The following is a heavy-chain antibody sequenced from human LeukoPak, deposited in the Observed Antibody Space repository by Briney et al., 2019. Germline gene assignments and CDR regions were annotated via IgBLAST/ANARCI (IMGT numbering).Heavy chain of an antibody. CDR2: ISAYKGFT. Sequence: ASVKVSCKTSGYTFNSFGIAWLRQAPGQGLEWMGWISAYKGFTSLAQNFQDRLIMTTDTSTTTAYMELRNLNSDDAAVYYCARTRDYYDSSGYHPNNWFDPWGQGTLVTVSS. V-gene: IGHV1-18*01. J-gene: IGHJ5*02. D-gene: IGHD3-22*01. CDR3: ARTRDYYDSSGYHPNNWFDP. CDR1: GYTFNSFG.